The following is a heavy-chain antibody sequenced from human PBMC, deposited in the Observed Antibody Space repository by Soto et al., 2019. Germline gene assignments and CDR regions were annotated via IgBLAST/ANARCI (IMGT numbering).Heavy chain of an antibody. CDR3: AKDFGY. CDR2: ISYYVSKK. J-gene: IGHJ4*02. Sequence: PGGAQRHSCSTSGFTFISYGMHWVRQAPCKGLAWVAFISYYVSKKYYSDSVKGRFTISRDNSKNTLDLQMNSLRAEDTAVYYCAKDFGYWGQGTLVTVSS. CDR1: GFTFISYG. V-gene: IGHV3-30*18.